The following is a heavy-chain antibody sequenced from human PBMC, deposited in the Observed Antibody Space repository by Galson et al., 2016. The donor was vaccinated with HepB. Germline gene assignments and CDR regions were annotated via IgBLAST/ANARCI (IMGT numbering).Heavy chain of an antibody. J-gene: IGHJ5*02. CDR1: GGPISSYNYY. CDR3: VALEAVPVGYWFDP. Sequence: TLSLTCTVSGGPISSYNYYWNWIRQPAGKGLEWTGRIYRTGNTNYNPSLKSRVSISVDTSKNQFSLKLSSVTAADTAVYYCVALEAVPVGYWFDPWGQGALVTVSS. V-gene: IGHV4-61*02. D-gene: IGHD2-2*01. CDR2: IYRTGNT.